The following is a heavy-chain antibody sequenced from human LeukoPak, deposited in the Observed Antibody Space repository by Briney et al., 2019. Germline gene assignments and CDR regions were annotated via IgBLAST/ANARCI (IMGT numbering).Heavy chain of an antibody. CDR2: MWNDGITG. V-gene: IGHV3-33*01. CDR1: GFTFRKYG. CDR3: ARDGSGWSSDY. D-gene: IGHD6-19*01. J-gene: IGHJ4*02. Sequence: GGSLRLSCAASGFTFRKYGMHWVRQAPGKGLEWVAVMWNDGITGKYADSVRGRFSVSRDNSKNTVYLQMDSLRADDTSVYYCARDGSGWSSDYWGQGTLVTVSS.